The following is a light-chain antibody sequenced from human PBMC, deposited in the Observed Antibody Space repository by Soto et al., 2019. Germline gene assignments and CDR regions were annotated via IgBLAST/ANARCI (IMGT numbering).Light chain of an antibody. V-gene: IGLV2-14*03. J-gene: IGLJ3*02. CDR3: SSYTSTSTLV. Sequence: QSVLSQPASVSGSPGQSITISCTGTSSDVGGYNYVSWYQQHPGEAPKLMIYDVINRPSGVSSRFSGSKSGNTASLTISGLQADDEGGYYCSSYTSTSTLVFGGGTKLTVL. CDR2: DVI. CDR1: SSDVGGYNY.